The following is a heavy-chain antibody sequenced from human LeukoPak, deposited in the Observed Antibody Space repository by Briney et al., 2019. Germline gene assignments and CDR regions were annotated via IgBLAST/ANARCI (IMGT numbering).Heavy chain of an antibody. V-gene: IGHV3-30*02. J-gene: IGHJ3*02. CDR1: GFTFSSYG. D-gene: IGHD2-2*01. Sequence: GGSLRLSCAASGFTFSSYGMHWARQAPGKGLEWVAFIRYDGSNKYYADSVKGRFTISRDNSKNTLYLQMNSLRAEDTAVYYCAKGGRGCSSTSCSGAFDIWGQGTMVTVSS. CDR3: AKGGRGCSSTSCSGAFDI. CDR2: IRYDGSNK.